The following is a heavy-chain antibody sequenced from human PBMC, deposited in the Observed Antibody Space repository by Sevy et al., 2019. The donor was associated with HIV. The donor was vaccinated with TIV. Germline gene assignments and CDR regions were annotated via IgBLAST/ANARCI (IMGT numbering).Heavy chain of an antibody. CDR2: ISSSGSTI. D-gene: IGHD3-10*01. CDR1: GFTFSNYD. CDR3: ARDTRGPGYYGMDV. V-gene: IGHV3-48*03. Sequence: GGSLRLSCAASGFTFSNYDMNWVRQAPGKGLEWVSYISSSGSTIYYADSVKGRFTISRDNAKNSLYLQMNSLRAEDTAVYYCARDTRGPGYYGMDVWGQGTTVTVSS. J-gene: IGHJ6*02.